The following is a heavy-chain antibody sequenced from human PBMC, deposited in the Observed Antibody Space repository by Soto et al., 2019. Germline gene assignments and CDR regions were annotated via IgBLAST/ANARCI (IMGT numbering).Heavy chain of an antibody. Sequence: GGSLRLSCAASGSTFSSYSMNWVRQAPGKGLEWVSYISSTSTTIYYADSVKGRFSISRDNAKNSLYLQMNSLRDEDTAVYYCVKAYYCGGDCYNFDYWGQGTLVTVSS. V-gene: IGHV3-48*02. CDR1: GSTFSSYS. D-gene: IGHD2-21*02. CDR2: ISSTSTTI. J-gene: IGHJ4*02. CDR3: VKAYYCGGDCYNFDY.